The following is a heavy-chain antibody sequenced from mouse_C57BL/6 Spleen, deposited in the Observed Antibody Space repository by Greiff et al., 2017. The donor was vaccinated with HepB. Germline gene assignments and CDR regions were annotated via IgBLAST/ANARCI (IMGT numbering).Heavy chain of an antibody. V-gene: IGHV1-80*01. CDR3: ARDYSNGAMDY. Sequence: QVQLQQSGAELVKPGASVKISCKASGYAFSSYWMNWVKQRPGKGLEWIGQIYPGDGDTNYNGKFKGKATLTADKSSSTAYMQLSSLTSEDSAVYFCARDYSNGAMDYWGQGTSVTVSS. D-gene: IGHD2-5*01. CDR1: GYAFSSYW. CDR2: IYPGDGDT. J-gene: IGHJ4*01.